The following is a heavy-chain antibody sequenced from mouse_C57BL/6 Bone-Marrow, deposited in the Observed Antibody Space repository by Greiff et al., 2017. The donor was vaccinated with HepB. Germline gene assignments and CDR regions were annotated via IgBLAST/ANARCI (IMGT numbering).Heavy chain of an antibody. D-gene: IGHD2-3*01. V-gene: IGHV2-9-1*01. J-gene: IGHJ1*03. CDR1: GFSLTSYA. CDR3: ASGWLLRYWYFDV. Sequence: VQRVESGPGLVAPSQSLSITCTVSGFSLTSYAISWVRQPPGKGLEWLGVIWTGGGTNYNSALKSRLSISKDNSKSQVFLKMNSLQTDDTARYYCASGWLLRYWYFDVWGTGTTVTVSS. CDR2: IWTGGGT.